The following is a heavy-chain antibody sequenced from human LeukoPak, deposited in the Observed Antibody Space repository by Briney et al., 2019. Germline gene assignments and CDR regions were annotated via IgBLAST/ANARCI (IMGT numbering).Heavy chain of an antibody. J-gene: IGHJ4*02. CDR3: ASLPRGSSSWYSRYFDY. Sequence: KPSETLSLTCAVYGGFFSGYYWSWIRQPPGKGLEWIGEINHSGSTNYNPSLKSRVTISVDTSKNQFSLKLSSVTAADTAVYYCASLPRGSSSWYSRYFDYWGQGTLVTVSS. CDR2: INHSGST. D-gene: IGHD6-13*01. V-gene: IGHV4-34*01. CDR1: GGFFSGYY.